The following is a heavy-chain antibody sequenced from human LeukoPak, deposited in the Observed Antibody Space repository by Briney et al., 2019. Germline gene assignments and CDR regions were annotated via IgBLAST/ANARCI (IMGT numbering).Heavy chain of an antibody. D-gene: IGHD2-2*02. CDR3: AKSVFYLVKAAIGWAYYFDY. Sequence: GGSLRLSCAASGFTFSSYAVSWVRQAPGKGLEWVSAISGSGGSTYYADSVKGRFTISRDNSKNTLYLQMNSLRAEDTAVYYCAKSVFYLVKAAIGWAYYFDYWGQGTLVTVSS. J-gene: IGHJ4*02. CDR1: GFTFSSYA. CDR2: ISGSGGST. V-gene: IGHV3-23*01.